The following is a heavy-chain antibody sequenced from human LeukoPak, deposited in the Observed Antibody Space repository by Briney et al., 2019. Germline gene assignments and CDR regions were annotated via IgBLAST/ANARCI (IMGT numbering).Heavy chain of an antibody. CDR2: ISSSSSTI. CDR1: GFTFSSYS. J-gene: IGHJ5*02. Sequence: GGSLRLSCAASGFTFSSYSMNWVRQAPGKGLEWVSYISSSSSTIYYAASVKGRFTISRDNAKNSLYLQMNSLRAEDTAVYYCARVGHKWNYGGTPYNWFDPWGQGTLVTVSS. V-gene: IGHV3-48*01. D-gene: IGHD1-7*01. CDR3: ARVGHKWNYGGTPYNWFDP.